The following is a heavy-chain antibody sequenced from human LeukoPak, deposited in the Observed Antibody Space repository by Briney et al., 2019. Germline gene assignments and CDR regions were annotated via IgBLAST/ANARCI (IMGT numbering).Heavy chain of an antibody. Sequence: GGSLRLSCAASGFTFSSYGMHWARQAPGKGLEWVAVISYDGSNKYYADSVKGRFTISRDNSKNTLYLQMNSLRAEDTAVYYCAKSPPLYSSSWYELWFDPWGQGTLVTVSS. CDR1: GFTFSSYG. J-gene: IGHJ5*02. CDR3: AKSPPLYSSSWYELWFDP. D-gene: IGHD6-13*01. CDR2: ISYDGSNK. V-gene: IGHV3-30*18.